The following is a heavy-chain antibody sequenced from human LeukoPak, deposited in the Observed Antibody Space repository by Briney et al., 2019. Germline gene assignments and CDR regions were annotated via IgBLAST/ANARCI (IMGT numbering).Heavy chain of an antibody. Sequence: GGSLRLSCAASGFNFSAYIMSWVRQTPGKGLEWVSAISVTSDVTYYADSVKGHFTISGDNSKSTLFLQLNSLRAEDTAVYYCAKGGWLDDWGQGTLVTVSS. V-gene: IGHV3-23*01. CDR1: GFNFSAYI. D-gene: IGHD5-12*01. CDR2: ISVTSDVT. J-gene: IGHJ4*02. CDR3: AKGGWLDD.